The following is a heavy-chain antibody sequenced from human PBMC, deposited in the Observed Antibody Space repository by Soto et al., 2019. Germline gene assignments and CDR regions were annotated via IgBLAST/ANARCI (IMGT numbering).Heavy chain of an antibody. CDR2: IYYTGST. J-gene: IGHJ4*02. Sequence: SETLSLTCSVSGGSISRGDYYWSWIRQPPWKGLEWIGYIYYTGSTYYNPSLKSRLSLSVDMSKNQFSLRLSAVTAADTAVYYCARARAAGATSVYFDYWGQGNLVAVSS. CDR3: ARARAAGATSVYFDY. CDR1: GGSISRGDYY. D-gene: IGHD2-15*01. V-gene: IGHV4-30-4*01.